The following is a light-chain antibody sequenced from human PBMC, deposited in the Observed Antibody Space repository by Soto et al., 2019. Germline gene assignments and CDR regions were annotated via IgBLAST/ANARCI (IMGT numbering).Light chain of an antibody. Sequence: DIQMTQSPSSLSASVGDRVTITCRDSQGLSNYLVWTQHKPGKVPTLLIYAASILQSGVPSRFSGSVSVTDFTLTISSLQPEDVATYYYQDDSGAPWTFGEVTKVDIQ. CDR1: QGLSNY. V-gene: IGKV1-27*01. CDR2: AAS. CDR3: QDDSGAPWT. J-gene: IGKJ1*01.